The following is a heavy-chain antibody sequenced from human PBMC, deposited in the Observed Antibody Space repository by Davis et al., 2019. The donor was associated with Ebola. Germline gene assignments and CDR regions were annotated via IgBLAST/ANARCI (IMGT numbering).Heavy chain of an antibody. CDR2: ISGDGGST. J-gene: IGHJ6*02. CDR1: GFTFDDYA. V-gene: IGHV3-43*02. CDR3: AKDGGYYYYYGMDV. Sequence: GESLKISCAASGFTFDDYAMHWVRQAPGKGLEWVSLISGDGGSTYYADSVKGRFTISRDNSKNSLYLQMNSLRAEDTAVYYCAKDGGYYYYYGMDVWGQGTTVTVSS.